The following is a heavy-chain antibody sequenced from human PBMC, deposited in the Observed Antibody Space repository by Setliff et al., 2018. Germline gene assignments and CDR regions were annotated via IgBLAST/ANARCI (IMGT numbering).Heavy chain of an antibody. J-gene: IGHJ4*02. CDR3: RFRSGYYKNDY. D-gene: IGHD3-3*01. CDR1: GGSFSNYY. CDR2: INHSGST. Sequence: PSETLSLTCTVYGGSFSNYYWSWIRQPPGKGLEWIGEINHSGSTNYNPSLTSRVTISVDTSKNQFSLKLSSVTAADTAVYYCRFRSGYYKNDYWGQGTLVTSPQ. V-gene: IGHV4-34*01.